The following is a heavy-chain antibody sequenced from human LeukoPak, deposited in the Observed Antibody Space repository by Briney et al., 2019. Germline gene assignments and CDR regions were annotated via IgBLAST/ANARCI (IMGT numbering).Heavy chain of an antibody. Sequence: SETLSLTCTVSGGSISSGGYYWSWIRQHPGKGLEWIGYIYYSGSTYYNPSLKSRVTISVDTSKNQFSLKLSSVTAADTAVYYCAGDVPLPVAGFYYYYYGMDVWGQGTTVTVSS. CDR1: GGSISSGGYY. CDR2: IYYSGST. D-gene: IGHD6-19*01. V-gene: IGHV4-31*03. CDR3: AGDVPLPVAGFYYYYYGMDV. J-gene: IGHJ6*02.